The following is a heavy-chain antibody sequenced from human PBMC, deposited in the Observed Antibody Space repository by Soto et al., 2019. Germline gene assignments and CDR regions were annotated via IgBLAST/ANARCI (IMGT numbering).Heavy chain of an antibody. CDR2: IKEDGSEK. CDR1: GFTFSNYW. Sequence: GGSLRLSCAASGFTFSNYWMNWVRQAPGKGLEWVANIKEDGSEKYYVDSVKGRFSISRDNAKNSLYLQMNSLRAEDTAVYYCARNISSAFDSWGQGTLVTVSS. J-gene: IGHJ4*02. D-gene: IGHD6-6*01. V-gene: IGHV3-7*01. CDR3: ARNISSAFDS.